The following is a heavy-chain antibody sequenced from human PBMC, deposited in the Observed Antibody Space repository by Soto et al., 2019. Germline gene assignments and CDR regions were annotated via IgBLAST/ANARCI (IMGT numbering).Heavy chain of an antibody. V-gene: IGHV3-33*01. Sequence: GGSLRLSCAASGFTFSSYGMHWVRQAPGKGLEWVAVIWYDGSNKYYADSVKGRFTISRDNSKNTLYLQMNSLRAEDTAVYYCARDRGYSCFDYWGLGTLVTVSS. CDR2: IWYDGSNK. D-gene: IGHD5-18*01. J-gene: IGHJ4*02. CDR1: GFTFSSYG. CDR3: ARDRGYSCFDY.